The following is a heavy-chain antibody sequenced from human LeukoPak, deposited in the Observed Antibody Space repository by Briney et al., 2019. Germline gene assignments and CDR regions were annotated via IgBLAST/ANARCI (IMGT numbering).Heavy chain of an antibody. CDR2: IGTAGEI. D-gene: IGHD6-13*01. CDR1: GFTFSSYD. J-gene: IGHJ2*01. Sequence: PWGSLRLSCAASGFTFSSYDIHWVRQATGKGLEWVSGIGTAGEIYYPGSVKGRFTISRENAKNSLYLQMNSQRAGDTAVYYCARAAYSSTWYSRYFDLWGRGTLVTVSS. CDR3: ARAAYSSTWYSRYFDL. V-gene: IGHV3-13*01.